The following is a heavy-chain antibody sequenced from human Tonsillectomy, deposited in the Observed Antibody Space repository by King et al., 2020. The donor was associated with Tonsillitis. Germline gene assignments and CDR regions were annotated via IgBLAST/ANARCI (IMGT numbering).Heavy chain of an antibody. D-gene: IGHD6-13*01. Sequence: QLQESGPGLVKPSETLPLTCTVSGGSISSSSYYWGWIRQPPGKGLEWIGSIYYSGSTYYNPSLKSRVTISVDTSKNQFSLKLSSVTAADTAVYYCASLIPRTYSSRWPFDYWGEGTLVTVSS. J-gene: IGHJ4*02. CDR1: GGSISSSSYY. CDR3: ASLIPRTYSSRWPFDY. CDR2: IYYSGST. V-gene: IGHV4-39*07.